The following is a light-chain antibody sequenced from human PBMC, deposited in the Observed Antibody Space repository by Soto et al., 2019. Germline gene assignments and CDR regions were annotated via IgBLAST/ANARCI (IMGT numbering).Light chain of an antibody. V-gene: IGKV1-39*01. Sequence: DIQMTQSPSTLSGSVGDRVTITCRASQTISSWLAWYQQKPGKAPKLLIYSASYLERGVPSRFSGSGSGTDFTLTISSLQPEDVATYYCQQTHSTPPFTFGPGTRVEIK. CDR2: SAS. J-gene: IGKJ3*01. CDR3: QQTHSTPPFT. CDR1: QTISSW.